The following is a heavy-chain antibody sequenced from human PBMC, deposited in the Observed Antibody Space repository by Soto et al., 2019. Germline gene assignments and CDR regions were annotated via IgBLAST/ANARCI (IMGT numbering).Heavy chain of an antibody. V-gene: IGHV1-69*13. D-gene: IGHD5-18*01. J-gene: IGHJ2*01. CDR1: GYTFSGDA. CDR2: IIAVYGKA. Sequence: SVKVSCKAAGYTFSGDAMDWVRQDPGQRLEWMGGIIAVYGKAKYAQKFQGRVTITGDESTSTAYMELSSLRSEDTAVYYCAKPLFFGDTAMVPSWYFDLWGRGTLVTVSS. CDR3: AKPLFFGDTAMVPSWYFDL.